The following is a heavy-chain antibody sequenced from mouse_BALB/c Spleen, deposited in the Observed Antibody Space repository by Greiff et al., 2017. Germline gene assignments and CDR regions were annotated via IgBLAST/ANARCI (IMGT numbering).Heavy chain of an antibody. CDR2: INPSTGYT. J-gene: IGHJ1*01. CDR3: ARNGNLYWYCDV. CDR1: GYTFTSYW. V-gene: IGHV1-7*01. Sequence: QVQLQQSGAELAKPGASVKMSCKASGYTFTSYWMHWVKQRPGQGLEWIGYINPSTGYTEYNQKFKDKATLTADKSSSTAYMQLSSLTSEDSAVYYCARNGNLYWYCDVWGAGTTVTVSS. D-gene: IGHD2-1*01.